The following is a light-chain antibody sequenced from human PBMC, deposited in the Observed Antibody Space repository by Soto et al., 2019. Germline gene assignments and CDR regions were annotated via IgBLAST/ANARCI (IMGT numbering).Light chain of an antibody. CDR3: QQRSNWPFLT. V-gene: IGKV3-11*01. CDR2: DAS. CDR1: QSVSSY. J-gene: IGKJ4*01. Sequence: EIVLTQSPATLSLSPGERATLSCRASQSVSSYLAWYQQKPGQAPRLLIYDASNRAPGIPARFSGSGSGTDFTLTISSLEPEDFAVYYCQQRSNWPFLTFGGGTKLEIK.